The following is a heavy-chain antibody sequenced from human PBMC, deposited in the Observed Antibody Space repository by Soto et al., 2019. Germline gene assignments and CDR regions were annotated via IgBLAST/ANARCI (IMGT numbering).Heavy chain of an antibody. V-gene: IGHV3-9*01. CDR2: ISWNSGSI. CDR1: GFTFDDYA. Sequence: GGSLRLSCAASGFTFDDYAMHWVRQAPGKGLEWVSGISWNSGSIGYADSVKGRFTISRDNAKNSLYLQMNSLRAEDTALYYCAKDIRVRGSGSYLVGYFDYWGQGTLVTVSS. J-gene: IGHJ4*02. CDR3: AKDIRVRGSGSYLVGYFDY. D-gene: IGHD3-10*01.